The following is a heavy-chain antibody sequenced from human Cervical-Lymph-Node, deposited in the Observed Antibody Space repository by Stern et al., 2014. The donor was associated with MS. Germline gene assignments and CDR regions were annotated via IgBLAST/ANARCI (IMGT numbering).Heavy chain of an antibody. D-gene: IGHD4-23*01. V-gene: IGHV3-21*01. CDR2: ISSGGSYI. J-gene: IGHJ4*02. Sequence: EVHLVESGGGLVKPGGSLRLSCAASGFTFSSYSMNWVRQAPGKGLEGVASISSGGSYIYYADSLKGRFTISRDNAKNSLYLQMNSLRAEDPAVYYCARGRGGNYRYYFDYWGQGTLVTVSS. CDR1: GFTFSSYS. CDR3: ARGRGGNYRYYFDY.